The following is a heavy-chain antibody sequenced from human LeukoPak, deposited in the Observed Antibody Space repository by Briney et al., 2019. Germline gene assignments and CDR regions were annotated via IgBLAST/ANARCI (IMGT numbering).Heavy chain of an antibody. Sequence: SETLSLTCSVSNGFISGYYWTWIRQPPGKRLEWLGYIYSTGSTNYNPSLKSRIAISVDTSKNQFYLNLTFVSAADTAVYFCVRKIAAGSLTPWGQGTLATVSS. CDR1: NGFISGYY. CDR3: VRKIAAGSLTP. D-gene: IGHD6-13*01. CDR2: IYSTGST. J-gene: IGHJ5*02. V-gene: IGHV4-59*13.